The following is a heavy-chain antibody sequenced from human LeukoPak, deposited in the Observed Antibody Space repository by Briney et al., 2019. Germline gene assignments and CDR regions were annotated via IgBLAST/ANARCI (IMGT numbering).Heavy chain of an antibody. J-gene: IGHJ4*02. D-gene: IGHD6-19*01. V-gene: IGHV3-7*01. CDR2: IDQYGRET. Sequence: PGGSLRLSCVTSQSTFSDHWMSWVRQAPGKGLEWVANIDQYGRETFYVDSVKGRFTISRDNAKKSLYLQMDSLRAEDTATYYCARDRTASAWVTYYFDRWGQGALVTVSS. CDR1: QSTFSDHW. CDR3: ARDRTASAWVTYYFDR.